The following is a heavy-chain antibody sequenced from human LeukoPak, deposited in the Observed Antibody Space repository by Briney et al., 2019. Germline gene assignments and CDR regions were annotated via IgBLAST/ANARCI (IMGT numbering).Heavy chain of an antibody. CDR2: ISYDESDK. D-gene: IGHD2-15*01. V-gene: IGHV3-30*18. Sequence: PGGSLRLSCAASGCTFSNYGMHWVRQAPGKGLEWVAVISYDESDKYYADSVKGRFTISRDNSKNTLYLQMNSLRPEDTAVYYCAKGVVAATNAAYYGMDVWGQGTTVTVSS. CDR1: GCTFSNYG. J-gene: IGHJ6*02. CDR3: AKGVVAATNAAYYGMDV.